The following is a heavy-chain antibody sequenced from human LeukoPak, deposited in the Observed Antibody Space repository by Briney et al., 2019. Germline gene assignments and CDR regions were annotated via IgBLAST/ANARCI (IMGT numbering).Heavy chain of an antibody. V-gene: IGHV4-39*07. D-gene: IGHD3-9*01. J-gene: IGHJ4*02. CDR1: GGSISSSSYY. CDR3: ARAGGDILTGYYSDY. Sequence: SETLSLTCTVSGGSISSSSYYWGWIRQPPGKGLEWIGRIYTSGSTNYNPSLKSRVTISVDTSKNQFSLKLSSVTAADTAVYYCARAGGDILTGYYSDYWGQGTLVTVSS. CDR2: IYTSGST.